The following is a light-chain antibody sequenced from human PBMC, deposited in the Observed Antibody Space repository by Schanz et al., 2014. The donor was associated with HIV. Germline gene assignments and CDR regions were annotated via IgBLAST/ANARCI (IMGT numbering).Light chain of an antibody. J-gene: IGLJ2*01. CDR1: SSDVGGYNY. CDR2: DVS. V-gene: IGLV2-14*03. Sequence: QSALTQPPSASGSPGQSVTISCTGTSSDVGGYNYVSWYQQHPGKAPKLMIYDVSNRPSGVSNRFSGSKSGNTASLTISGLQAEDEADYYCQSYXSSLSVVFRGGTKLTVL. CDR3: QSYXSSLSVV.